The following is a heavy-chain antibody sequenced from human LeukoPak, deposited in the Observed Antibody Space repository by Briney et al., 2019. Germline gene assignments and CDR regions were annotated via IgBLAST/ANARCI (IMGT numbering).Heavy chain of an antibody. V-gene: IGHV3-23*01. CDR3: AKSEEGGYYHPH. J-gene: IGHJ4*02. D-gene: IGHD6-25*01. CDR1: GFIFSNYG. Sequence: GSLRLSCAASGFIFSNYGMTWVRQAPGEGLEWVSTISSSGTRTYYADSVKGRFTISRDNSKNTDLQMNSLRVEDTAVYYCAKSEEGGYYHPHWGLGTLVTVSS. CDR2: ISSSGTRT.